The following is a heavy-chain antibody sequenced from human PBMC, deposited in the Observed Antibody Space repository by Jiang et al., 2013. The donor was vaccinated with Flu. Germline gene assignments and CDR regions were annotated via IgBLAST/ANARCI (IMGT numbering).Heavy chain of an antibody. D-gene: IGHD4-17*01. CDR3: ARIRGHPGTVTTLGAFDI. CDR2: IDWDDDK. CDR1: GFSLSTSGMC. V-gene: IGHV2-70*11. J-gene: IGHJ3*02. Sequence: KPTQTLTLTCTFSGFSLSTSGMCVSWIRQPPGKALEWLARIDWDDDKYYSTSLKTRLTISKDTSKNQVVLTMTNMDPVDTATYYCARIRGHPGTVTTLGAFDIWGQGTMVAVSS.